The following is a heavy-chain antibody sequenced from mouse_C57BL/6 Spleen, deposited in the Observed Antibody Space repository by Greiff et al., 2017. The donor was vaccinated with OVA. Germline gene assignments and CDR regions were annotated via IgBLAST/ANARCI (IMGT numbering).Heavy chain of an antibody. D-gene: IGHD2-3*01. CDR2: IYPGDGDT. CDR1: GYAFSSSW. CDR3: ARDDDGEYWWYFDV. V-gene: IGHV1-82*01. Sequence: VQLQQSGPELVKPGASVKISCKASGYAFSSSWMNWVKQRPGKGLEWIGRIYPGDGDTNYNGKFKGKATLTADKSSSTAYMQLSSLTSEDSAVYVCARDDDGEYWWYFDVWGTGTTVTVSS. J-gene: IGHJ1*03.